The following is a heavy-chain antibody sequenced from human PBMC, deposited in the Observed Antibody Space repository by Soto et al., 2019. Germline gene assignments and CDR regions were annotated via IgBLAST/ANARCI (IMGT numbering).Heavy chain of an antibody. CDR2: IFPRDSDT. V-gene: IGHV5-51*01. D-gene: IGHD6-6*01. J-gene: IGHJ5*02. CDR3: ARNEYSSSSFWFDP. CDR1: GDTFTNFW. Sequence: GESLKISCEVSGDTFTNFWIGWVRQMPGKGLEWMGIIFPRDSDTRYSPSFQGRVTISVDKSISTAYLQWSSLKASDTAMYYCARNEYSSSSFWFDPWGQGTLVTVSS.